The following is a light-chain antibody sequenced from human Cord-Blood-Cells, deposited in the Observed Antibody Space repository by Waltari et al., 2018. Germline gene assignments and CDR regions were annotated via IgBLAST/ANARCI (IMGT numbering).Light chain of an antibody. CDR2: GES. Sequence: EIVMTQSPATLSVSPGERATLSCRASQSVSSNLAWYQQKPGQAPRLRIYGESTRATGIPARFSGSGSGTEFTLTISSLQSEDFAVYYCQQYNNWPLTFGGGTKVEIK. J-gene: IGKJ4*01. V-gene: IGKV3-15*01. CDR3: QQYNNWPLT. CDR1: QSVSSN.